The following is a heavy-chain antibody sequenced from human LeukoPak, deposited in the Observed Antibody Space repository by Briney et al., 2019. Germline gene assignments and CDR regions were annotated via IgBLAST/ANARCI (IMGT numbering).Heavy chain of an antibody. CDR3: ATSPSWYEAFDI. CDR1: GYTFTSYY. CDR2: INPTGGSV. Sequence: ALVKVSCKASGYTFTSYYIHWVRQAPGQGLEWMGIINPTGGSVTYAQKFQGRVTMTRDTSTSTVYMELSSLRSEDTAVYYCATSPSWYEAFDIWGQGTMVTVSS. D-gene: IGHD6-13*01. V-gene: IGHV1-46*01. J-gene: IGHJ3*02.